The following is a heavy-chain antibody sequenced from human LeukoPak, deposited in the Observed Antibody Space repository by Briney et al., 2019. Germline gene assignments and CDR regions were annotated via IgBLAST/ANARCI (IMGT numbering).Heavy chain of an antibody. V-gene: IGHV4-34*01. Sequence: PSETLSLTCAVYGGSFSGYYWSWIRQPPGKGLEWIGEINHSGSTNYNPSLKSRVTISVDTSKNQFSLKLSSVTAADTAVYYCARGLNYGGNGVFYYYMDVWGKGTTVTVSS. J-gene: IGHJ6*03. CDR3: ARGLNYGGNGVFYYYMDV. CDR1: GGSFSGYY. D-gene: IGHD4-23*01. CDR2: INHSGST.